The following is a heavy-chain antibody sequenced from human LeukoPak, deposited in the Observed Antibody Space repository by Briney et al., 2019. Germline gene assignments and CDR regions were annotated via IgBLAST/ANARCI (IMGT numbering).Heavy chain of an antibody. CDR1: GFSLSTSKVG. CDR3: AHRRYSETLTGSPGGWFDP. V-gene: IGHV2-5*01. CDR2: IYWNDDK. J-gene: IGHJ5*02. Sequence: SGPTLVNPTQTLTLTCTFSGFSLSTSKVGVGWIRQPPGKALEWLALIYWNDDKRYMSSLKSRLTITKDTSKNQVVLTMTNMDPADTGTYYCAHRRYSETLTGSPGGWFDPWGQGTRVTVSS. D-gene: IGHD3-9*01.